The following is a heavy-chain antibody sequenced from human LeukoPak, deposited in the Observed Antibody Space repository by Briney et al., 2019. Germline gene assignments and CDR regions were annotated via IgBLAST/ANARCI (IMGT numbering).Heavy chain of an antibody. CDR2: IGTAGDT. D-gene: IGHD6-13*01. CDR1: GFTFSSYD. CDR3: VRGGQSIAAAGPFDY. V-gene: IGHV3-13*01. Sequence: PGGSLRLSCAASGFTFSSYDMHWVRQATGKGLEWVSAIGTAGDTYYPGSVKGRFTISRENAKNSLYLQMNSLRAGDTAVYYCVRGGQSIAAAGPFDYWGQGTLVTVSS. J-gene: IGHJ4*02.